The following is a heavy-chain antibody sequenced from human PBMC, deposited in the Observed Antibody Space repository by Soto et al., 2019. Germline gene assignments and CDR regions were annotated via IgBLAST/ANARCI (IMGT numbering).Heavy chain of an antibody. CDR3: ARVHSGYDFAY. J-gene: IGHJ4*02. D-gene: IGHD5-12*01. CDR1: GYTFTSYG. Sequence: QVQLVQSGAEVKKPGASVKVSCKASGYTFTSYGINWVRQAPGQGLEWMGWISAYNGNTHYARKLQGRATMTTDTSTSTAYTELRSLRSDDTAVYYCARVHSGYDFAYWGQGTLVTVSS. V-gene: IGHV1-18*01. CDR2: ISAYNGNT.